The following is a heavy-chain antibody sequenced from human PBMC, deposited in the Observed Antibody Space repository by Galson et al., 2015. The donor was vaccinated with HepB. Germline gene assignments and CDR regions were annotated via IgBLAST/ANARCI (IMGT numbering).Heavy chain of an antibody. D-gene: IGHD3-10*01. CDR1: GFTFSSYG. CDR3: ARTQRTQNELLWFGESQYAPTTYYYYYGMDV. V-gene: IGHV3-30*03. Sequence: SLRLSCAASGFTFSSYGMHWVRQAPGKGLEWVAVISYDGSNKYYADSVKGRFTISRDNSKNTLYLQMNSLRAEDTAVYYCARTQRTQNELLWFGESQYAPTTYYYYYGMDVWGQGTTVTVSS. J-gene: IGHJ6*02. CDR2: ISYDGSNK.